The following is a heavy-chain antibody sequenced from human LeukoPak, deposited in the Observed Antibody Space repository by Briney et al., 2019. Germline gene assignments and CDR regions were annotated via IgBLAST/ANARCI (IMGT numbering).Heavy chain of an antibody. CDR1: GDSISGHY. CDR3: AGGPVTTFF. D-gene: IGHD4-17*01. Sequence: PSETLSLTCSVSGDSISGHYWSWIRQPAGKGLEWVGRIHSSGSTDYNLSLKSRVTLSVDTSNNQFSLRVNSVTAADTAVYYCAGGPVTTFFWGQGALVTVSS. J-gene: IGHJ4*02. V-gene: IGHV4-4*07. CDR2: IHSSGST.